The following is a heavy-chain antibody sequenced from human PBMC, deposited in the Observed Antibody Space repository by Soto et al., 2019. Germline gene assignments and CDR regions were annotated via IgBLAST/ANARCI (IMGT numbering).Heavy chain of an antibody. V-gene: IGHV4-31*03. CDR3: ARISQGSSGSPFDY. J-gene: IGHJ4*02. CDR1: GGSISSGGYY. CDR2: IYYSGST. Sequence: SETLSLTCTVSGGSISSGGYYWSWIRQHPGKGLEWIGYIYYSGSTYYNPSLKSRVTISVDTSKNQFSLKLSSVTAADTAVYYCARISQGSSGSPFDYWGQGTLVTVSS. D-gene: IGHD3-22*01.